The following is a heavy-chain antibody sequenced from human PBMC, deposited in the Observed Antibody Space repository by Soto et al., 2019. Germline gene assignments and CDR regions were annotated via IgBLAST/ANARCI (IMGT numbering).Heavy chain of an antibody. CDR1: GFTVSSNY. D-gene: IGHD3-22*01. V-gene: IGHV3-66*01. J-gene: IGHJ5*02. CDR2: IYSGGCT. CDR3: ARMGDSSGYSGWFDP. Sequence: EVQLVESGGGLVQPGGSLRLSCAASGFTVSSNYMSWVRQAPGKGLEWVSVIYSGGCTYYADSVKGRFTISRDNSKNTLYLQMNSLRAEDTAVYYCARMGDSSGYSGWFDPWGQGTLVTVSS.